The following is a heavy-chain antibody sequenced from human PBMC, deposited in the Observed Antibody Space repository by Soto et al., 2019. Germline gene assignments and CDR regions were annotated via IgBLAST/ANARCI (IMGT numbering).Heavy chain of an antibody. V-gene: IGHV2-5*02. D-gene: IGHD1-1*01. CDR1: GFSLSTSGVG. CDR2: IYWDDDK. CDR3: AHRTSHWNLPKDAFDI. Sequence: QITLKESGPTLVNPTQTLTLTCTFSGFSLSTSGVGVGWIRQPPGKALEWLALIYWDDDKRYSPSLKSRLTITKDTSKNQVVLTMTNMDPVDTATYYCAHRTSHWNLPKDAFDIWGQGTMVTVSS. J-gene: IGHJ3*02.